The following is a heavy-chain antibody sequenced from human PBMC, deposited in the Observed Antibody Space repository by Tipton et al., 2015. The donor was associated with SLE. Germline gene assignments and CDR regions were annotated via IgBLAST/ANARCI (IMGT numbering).Heavy chain of an antibody. Sequence: RSLRLSCAASGFTFSSYGMHWVRQAPGKGLEWVAVIWYDGSNKYYADSVKGRFTISRDNSKNTLYLQMNSLRAEDTAVYYCAKNLLSVYCGGDCYSLGYWGQGTLVTVSS. CDR2: IWYDGSNK. CDR3: AKNLLSVYCGGDCYSLGY. V-gene: IGHV3-30*18. J-gene: IGHJ4*02. CDR1: GFTFSSYG. D-gene: IGHD2-21*01.